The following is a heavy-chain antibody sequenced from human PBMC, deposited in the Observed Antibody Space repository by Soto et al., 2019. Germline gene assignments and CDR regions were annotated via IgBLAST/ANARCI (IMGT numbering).Heavy chain of an antibody. Sequence: EVQLLESGGGLVQPGESLRLSCEASGFSFSSYAMIWVRQAPGNGLEWVSVISGSGGSSYFADSVKGRFTISRDNSKNMLYLEMSSLRAEDTAIYFCAKGSIEYSASIDYWGQGTLVIVSS. CDR1: GFSFSSYA. V-gene: IGHV3-23*01. CDR2: ISGSGGSS. CDR3: AKGSIEYSASIDY. J-gene: IGHJ4*02. D-gene: IGHD4-4*01.